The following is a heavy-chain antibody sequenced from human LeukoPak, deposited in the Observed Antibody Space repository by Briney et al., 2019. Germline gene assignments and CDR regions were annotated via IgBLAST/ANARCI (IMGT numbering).Heavy chain of an antibody. CDR2: IRRKGYDRTT. CDR3: TRHMTTVTPYYFDY. CDR1: GFTFGDYA. J-gene: IGHJ4*02. V-gene: IGHV3-49*04. D-gene: IGHD4-17*01. Sequence: GGSLRPSCTPSGFTFGDYAMSWVRQAPGKGLEWVGFIRRKGYDRTTQYAASVKGRFTISRDDSKSIAYLQMNSLKTEDTAVYYCTRHMTTVTPYYFDYWGQGTLVTVSS.